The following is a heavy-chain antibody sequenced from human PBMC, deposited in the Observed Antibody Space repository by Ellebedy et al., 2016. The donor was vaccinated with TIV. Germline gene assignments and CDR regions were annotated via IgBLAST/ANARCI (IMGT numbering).Heavy chain of an antibody. CDR1: GLTFSSHA. V-gene: IGHV3-23*01. CDR2: ITESGGNT. D-gene: IGHD4-23*01. Sequence: GESLKIPCAASGLTFSSHAMSWVRQAPGKGLEWVSSITESGGNTYYADSVQGRCTISRDNSKDTLYLQMNSLRAEDTAIYYCARDPVGVGPAFDVWGQGTMVTVSS. J-gene: IGHJ3*01. CDR3: ARDPVGVGPAFDV.